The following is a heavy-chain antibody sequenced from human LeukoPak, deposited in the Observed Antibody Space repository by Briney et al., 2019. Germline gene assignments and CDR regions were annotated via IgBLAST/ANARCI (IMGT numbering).Heavy chain of an antibody. CDR1: GGSISSSNYY. V-gene: IGHV4-39*07. CDR3: ARTPLGPIADAFDI. Sequence: PSETLSLTCTVSGGSISSSNYYWGWIRQPPGKGLEWIGSIYYSGSTYYNPSLKSRVTISVDTSKNQFSLKLSSVTAADTAVYYCARTPLGPIADAFDIWGQGTMVTVSS. D-gene: IGHD6-13*01. CDR2: IYYSGST. J-gene: IGHJ3*02.